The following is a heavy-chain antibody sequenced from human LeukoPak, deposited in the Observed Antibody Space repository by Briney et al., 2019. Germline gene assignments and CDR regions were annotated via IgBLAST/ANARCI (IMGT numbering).Heavy chain of an antibody. CDR3: AKCLQATGWCYFDY. J-gene: IGHJ4*02. Sequence: GGSLRLSCAASGFTVSSNYMSWVRQAPGKGLEWVSVIYSGGSTYYADSVKGRFTISRDNSKNTLYPQMNSLRAEDTAVYYCAKCLQATGWCYFDYWGQGTLVAVSS. V-gene: IGHV3-53*01. CDR2: IYSGGST. CDR1: GFTVSSNY. D-gene: IGHD1-26*01.